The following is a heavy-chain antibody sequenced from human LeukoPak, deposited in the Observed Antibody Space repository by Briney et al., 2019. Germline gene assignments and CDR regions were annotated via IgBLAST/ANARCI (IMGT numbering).Heavy chain of an antibody. V-gene: IGHV4-59*11. D-gene: IGHD3-10*01. J-gene: IGHJ4*02. CDR3: ARGPEGSGSYIFDY. Sequence: PSETLSLTCTVSGGSFSSHYWSWIRQPPGKGLERIGYINYSGTTNYNPSLKSRVTLSVDTSKNQFSLRLTSVTAADTAVYYCARGPEGSGSYIFDYWGQGTLVTASS. CDR1: GGSFSSHY. CDR2: INYSGTT.